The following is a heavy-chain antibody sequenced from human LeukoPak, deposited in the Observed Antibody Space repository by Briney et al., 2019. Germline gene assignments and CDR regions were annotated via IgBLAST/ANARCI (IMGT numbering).Heavy chain of an antibody. CDR2: IYYSGST. CDR1: GGSISSGDYY. Sequence: SQTPSLTCTVSGGSISSGDYYWSWIRQPPGKGLEWIGYIYYSGSTYYNPSLKSRVTITVDTSKNQFSLKLSSVTAADTAVYYCARDLLNEGNHLDYWGQGTLVTVSS. V-gene: IGHV4-30-4*01. CDR3: ARDLLNEGNHLDY. D-gene: IGHD4-23*01. J-gene: IGHJ4*02.